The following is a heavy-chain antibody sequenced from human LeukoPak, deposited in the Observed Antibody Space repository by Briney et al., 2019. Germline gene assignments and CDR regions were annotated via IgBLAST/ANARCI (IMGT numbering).Heavy chain of an antibody. D-gene: IGHD2-15*01. J-gene: IGHJ4*02. CDR2: IKQDGSEK. Sequence: PGGSLRLSCAASGFTFSSYWMSWVRQAPGKGLEWVANIKQDGSEKYYVGSVKGRFTISRDNAKNSLYLQMNSLRAEDTAVYYCARGGTPPRRYCSGGSCYLTPYYFDYWGQGTLVTVSS. CDR3: ARGGTPPRRYCSGGSCYLTPYYFDY. V-gene: IGHV3-7*01. CDR1: GFTFSSYW.